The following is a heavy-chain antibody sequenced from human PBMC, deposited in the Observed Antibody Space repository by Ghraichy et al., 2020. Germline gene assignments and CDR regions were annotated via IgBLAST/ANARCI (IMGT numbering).Heavy chain of an antibody. J-gene: IGHJ6*02. CDR1: GFTFSNYY. CDR2: IKQDGSEK. Sequence: GGSLRLSCAASGFTFSNYYMSWVRQAPGKGLEWVANIKQDGSEKYYVDSVKGRFTISRDNAKNSLYLQMNSLRAEDTAVYYCARRPDGGMDVWGQGTTVTVSS. CDR3: ARRPDGGMDV. V-gene: IGHV3-7*01. D-gene: IGHD1-14*01.